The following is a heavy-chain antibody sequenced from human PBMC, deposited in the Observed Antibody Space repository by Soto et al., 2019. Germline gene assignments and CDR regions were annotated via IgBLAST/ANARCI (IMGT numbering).Heavy chain of an antibody. V-gene: IGHV3-23*01. CDR2: ISGSGGST. J-gene: IGHJ6*02. CDR1: GFTFSSYA. CDR3: ASLPLLYYYYGMDV. Sequence: PGGSLRLSCAASGFTFSSYAMSWVRQAPGKGLEWVSAISGSGGSTYYADSVKGRFTISRDNSKNTLYLQMNSLRAEDTAVYYCASLPLLYYYYGMDVWGQGTTVTVSS. D-gene: IGHD3-10*01.